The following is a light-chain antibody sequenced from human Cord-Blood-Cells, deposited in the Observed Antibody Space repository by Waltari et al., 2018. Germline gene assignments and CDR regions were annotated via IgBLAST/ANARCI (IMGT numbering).Light chain of an antibody. CDR3: SSYTSSSTYV. CDR2: DVS. Sequence: QSALTQPASVSGSPGQSITISCTGTSSDVGGYNYVSWYQQHPGKPPKLMIYDVSNRPSGVSNRFSGSKSGNTASLTISGLQAEDEADYYCSSYTSSSTYVLGTGTKVTVL. CDR1: SSDVGGYNY. V-gene: IGLV2-14*01. J-gene: IGLJ1*01.